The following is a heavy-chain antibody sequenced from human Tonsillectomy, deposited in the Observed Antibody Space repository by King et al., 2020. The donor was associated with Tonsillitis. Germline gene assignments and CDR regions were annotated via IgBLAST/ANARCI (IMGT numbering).Heavy chain of an antibody. J-gene: IGHJ4*02. V-gene: IGHV4-38-2*02. CDR2: IFHSGRT. CDR3: ARDRREGADY. Sequence: QLQESGPGLVKPSETLSLTCAVSGYSITSGYYWGWIRQPPGKQLEWIGNIFHSGRTFYNPSLESRVTLSVDTSKNQVFLKLTSVTAADPALYYCARDRREGADYWGQGTLVTVSS. CDR1: GYSITSGYY. D-gene: IGHD1-26*01.